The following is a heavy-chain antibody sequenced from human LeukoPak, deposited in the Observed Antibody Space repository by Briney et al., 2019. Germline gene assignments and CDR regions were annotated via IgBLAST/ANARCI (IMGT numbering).Heavy chain of an antibody. D-gene: IGHD6-19*01. J-gene: IGHJ4*02. CDR3: ASELLQRNMAVAVDY. V-gene: IGHV3-30*02. Sequence: GGSLRLSCAASGFTFSSYGMHWVRQAPGKGLEWVAFIRYDGSNKYYADFVKGRFTISRDNSKNTLYLQMNSLRADDTAVYYCASELLQRNMAVAVDYWGQGTLVTVSS. CDR1: GFTFSSYG. CDR2: IRYDGSNK.